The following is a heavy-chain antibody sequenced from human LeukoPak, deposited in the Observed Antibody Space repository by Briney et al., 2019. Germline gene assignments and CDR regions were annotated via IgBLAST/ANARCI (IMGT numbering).Heavy chain of an antibody. V-gene: IGHV3-48*01. CDR3: ARGGYYDSGGSSDY. J-gene: IGHJ4*02. Sequence: PGGSLRLSCAASGFTFSSYSMNWVRQAPGKGLEWVSYISSSSSTIYYADSVKGRFTISRDNAKNSLYLQMNSLRAEDTAVYYCARGGYYDSGGSSDYWGQGTLVTVSS. CDR2: ISSSSSTI. CDR1: GFTFSSYS. D-gene: IGHD3-22*01.